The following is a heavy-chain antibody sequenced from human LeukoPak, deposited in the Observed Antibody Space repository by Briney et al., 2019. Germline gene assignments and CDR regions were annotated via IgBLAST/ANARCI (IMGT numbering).Heavy chain of an antibody. CDR2: AGWAGGTT. D-gene: IGHD5-18*01. CDR1: GFNFARYT. CDR3: AKELDTMFFDY. Sequence: GGSLRLSCATSGFNFARYTIHWVRQAPGKGLEWVSLAGWAGGTTYYSDSVRGRFTVSRDSGKNSVYLQMSSLTTDDTAFYFCAKELDTMFFDYWGQGALVTVSS. V-gene: IGHV3-43*01. J-gene: IGHJ4*02.